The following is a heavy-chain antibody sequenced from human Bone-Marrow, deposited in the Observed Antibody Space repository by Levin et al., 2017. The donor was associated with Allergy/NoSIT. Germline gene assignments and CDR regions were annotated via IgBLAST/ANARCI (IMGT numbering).Heavy chain of an antibody. CDR3: ARFVKSITSYFDY. CDR2: GYESGTT. J-gene: IGHJ4*02. CDR1: GSSMSSHD. D-gene: IGHD2-2*01. V-gene: IGHV4-59*11. Sequence: MSSETLSLNCTVSGSSMSSHDWAWIRQPPGKGLEWIGYGYESGTTNYTPSLKRRVTISVDTSKNQFSLNLSSVTAADTAVYYCARFVKSITSYFDYWGPGILVTVSS.